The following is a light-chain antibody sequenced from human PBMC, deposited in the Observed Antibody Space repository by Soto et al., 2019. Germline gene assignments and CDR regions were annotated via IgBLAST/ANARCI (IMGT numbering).Light chain of an antibody. V-gene: IGKV1-27*01. CDR3: QKYNSALSLT. Sequence: DIQMTQSPSSLSASVGDRVTITCRASQGISNYLAWYQQKPGKVPKLLIYAASTLQSGVPSRFSGSGSGTDFTLTISSLQPEDVAIYYCQKYNSALSLTFGGGTKVEIK. CDR2: AAS. CDR1: QGISNY. J-gene: IGKJ4*01.